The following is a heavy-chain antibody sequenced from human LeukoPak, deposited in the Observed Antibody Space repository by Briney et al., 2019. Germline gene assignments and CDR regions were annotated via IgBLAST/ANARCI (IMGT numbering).Heavy chain of an antibody. CDR3: ARRGSSGDYYYYYYMDV. CDR2: IYTSGST. CDR1: GGSISSGSYY. D-gene: IGHD6-19*01. V-gene: IGHV4-61*02. Sequence: SETLSLTCTVSGGSISSGSYYWSWIRQPAGKGLEWIGRIYTSGSTNYNPSLKSRVTISVDTSKNQFSLKLGSVTAADTAVYYCARRGSSGDYYYYYYMDVWGKGTTVTISS. J-gene: IGHJ6*03.